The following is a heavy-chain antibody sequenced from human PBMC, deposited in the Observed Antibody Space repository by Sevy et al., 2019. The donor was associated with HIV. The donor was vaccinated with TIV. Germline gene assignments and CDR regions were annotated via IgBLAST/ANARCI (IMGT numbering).Heavy chain of an antibody. D-gene: IGHD3-10*01. V-gene: IGHV4-34*01. CDR3: ARQWRGCGETYFDY. CDR2: INHSGST. J-gene: IGHJ4*02. CDR1: GGSFSGYY. Sequence: SETLSLTCAVYGGSFSGYYWSWIRQPPGKGLEWIGEINHSGSTNYNPSLKSRVTISVDTAKNQFSLKLSCVTAADTAVYYCARQWRGCGETYFDYWGQGTLVTVSS.